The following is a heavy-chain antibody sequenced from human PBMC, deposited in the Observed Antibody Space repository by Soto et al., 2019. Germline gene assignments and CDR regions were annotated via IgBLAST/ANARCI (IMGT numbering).Heavy chain of an antibody. V-gene: IGHV1-69*13. D-gene: IGHD3-22*01. CDR2: IIPIFGTA. CDR1: GGTFSSYA. Sequence: SVKVSCKASGGTFSSYAISWVRQAPGQGLEWMGGIIPIFGTANYAQKFQGRVTITADESTSTAYMELSSLRSEDTAVYYCARASYTNYYDSSGYYAIPQYFQLWGQGTLVTVSS. J-gene: IGHJ1*01. CDR3: ARASYTNYYDSSGYYAIPQYFQL.